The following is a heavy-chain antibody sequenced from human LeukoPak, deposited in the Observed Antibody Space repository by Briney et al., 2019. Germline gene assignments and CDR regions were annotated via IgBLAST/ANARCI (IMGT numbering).Heavy chain of an antibody. D-gene: IGHD3-10*01. CDR2: INWNGGTR. V-gene: IGHV3-9*01. CDR1: GFTFDDFG. CDR3: ARGGASVDS. Sequence: GRSLRLSCAASGFTFDDFGMHWVRQAPGQGLEWVSGINWNGGTRAHADSVKGRFTISRDNAKNSLYLQMNSLRAEDTAVYYCARGGASVDSWGQGTLVTVSS. J-gene: IGHJ4*02.